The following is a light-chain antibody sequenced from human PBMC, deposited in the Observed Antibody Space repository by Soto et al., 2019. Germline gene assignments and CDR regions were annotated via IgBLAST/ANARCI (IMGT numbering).Light chain of an antibody. CDR3: QQYHTYPWT. CDR2: DAS. V-gene: IGKV1-5*01. J-gene: IGKJ1*01. Sequence: DIQMTQSPSTLSACVGDRVTITCRASQSISSYLAWYQQKPGKAPKVLIFDASSLESGVPARFSGSGSGTEFTLSISGLQPDDFATYYCQQYHTYPWTFGQGTKVDIK. CDR1: QSISSY.